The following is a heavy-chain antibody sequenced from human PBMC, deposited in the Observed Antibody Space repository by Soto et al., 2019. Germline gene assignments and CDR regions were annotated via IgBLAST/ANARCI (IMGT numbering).Heavy chain of an antibody. CDR3: AREIVVARGASYFDY. J-gene: IGHJ4*02. V-gene: IGHV3-7*04. CDR2: IRQDGSEK. D-gene: IGHD2-2*01. CDR1: GFTFSSNW. Sequence: GGSLRLSCVGSGFTFSSNWMTWVRQAPGKGLEWVGNIRQDGSEKKYVDSVKGRFTISRDNAKNSLYLQMNSLRAEDTAVYYCAREIVVARGASYFDYWGPGT.